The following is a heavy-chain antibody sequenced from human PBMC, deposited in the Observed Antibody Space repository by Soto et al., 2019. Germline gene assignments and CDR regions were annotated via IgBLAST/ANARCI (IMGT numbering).Heavy chain of an antibody. D-gene: IGHD2-15*01. CDR1: GYTFTSYG. J-gene: IGHJ5*02. V-gene: IGHV1-18*01. Sequence: ASVKVSCKASGYTFTSYGISWVRQAPGQGLEWMGWISAYNGNTNYAQKLQGRVTMTTDASTSTAYMELRSLRSDDTAVYYCARTEGVVAALGGWFDPWGQGTLVTVSS. CDR3: ARTEGVVAALGGWFDP. CDR2: ISAYNGNT.